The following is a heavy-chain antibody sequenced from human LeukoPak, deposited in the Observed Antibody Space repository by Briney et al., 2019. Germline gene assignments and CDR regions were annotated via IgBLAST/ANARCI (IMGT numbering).Heavy chain of an antibody. CDR1: GYRFNSYW. CDR3: ARGQGYCSGGSCFLYYFDY. D-gene: IGHD2-15*01. J-gene: IGHJ4*02. CDR2: IDPSDSDA. V-gene: IGHV5-10-1*01. Sequence: GESLKISCKGSGYRFNSYWISWVRQMPGKGLEGMGGIDPSDSDANYSPSFQGHVTFSVDKSITTAFLQWSSLKASDTAMYYCARGQGYCSGGSCFLYYFDYWGQGTLVTVSS.